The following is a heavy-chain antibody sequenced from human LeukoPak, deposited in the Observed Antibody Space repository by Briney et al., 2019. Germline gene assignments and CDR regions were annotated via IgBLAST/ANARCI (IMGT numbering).Heavy chain of an antibody. J-gene: IGHJ3*02. CDR2: ISAYNGNT. V-gene: IGHV1-18*01. CDR1: GYTFTSYG. D-gene: IGHD3-22*01. CDR3: ARGGDYYDSSGSYAFDI. Sequence: GASVKVSFKASGYTFTSYGISWVRQAPGQGLEWMGWISAYNGNTNYAQKLQGRVTMTTDTSTSTAYMELRSVRSNDTAVYYCARGGDYYDSSGSYAFDIWGQGTMVTVSS.